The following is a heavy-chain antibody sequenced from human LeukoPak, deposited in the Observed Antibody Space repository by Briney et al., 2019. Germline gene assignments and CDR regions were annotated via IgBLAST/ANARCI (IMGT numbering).Heavy chain of an antibody. CDR1: GYTFTGYY. CDR2: INPNSGGT. V-gene: IGHV1-2*02. Sequence: ASVKVSCKASGYTFTGYYMHWVRQAPGQGLEWMGWINPNSGGTNYAQKFQGRVTMTRDTSISTAYMELSRPRSDDTAVYYCARTDYGDSFKMDVWGKGTTVTVSS. J-gene: IGHJ6*04. CDR3: ARTDYGDSFKMDV. D-gene: IGHD4-17*01.